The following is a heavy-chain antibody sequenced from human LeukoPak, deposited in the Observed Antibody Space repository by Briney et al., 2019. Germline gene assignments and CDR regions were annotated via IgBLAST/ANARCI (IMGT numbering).Heavy chain of an antibody. Sequence: GGSLRLSCVASGFSFSSYGMHWVRQAPGKGLEWVAFIRNDGSNKYYADSVKGRFTISRDNTKNTLYLQMNSLRAEDTAVYYCAKPGGASSIAYWGQGTLVTVSS. V-gene: IGHV3-30*02. CDR3: AKPGGASSIAY. CDR1: GFSFSSYG. D-gene: IGHD6-6*01. J-gene: IGHJ4*02. CDR2: IRNDGSNK.